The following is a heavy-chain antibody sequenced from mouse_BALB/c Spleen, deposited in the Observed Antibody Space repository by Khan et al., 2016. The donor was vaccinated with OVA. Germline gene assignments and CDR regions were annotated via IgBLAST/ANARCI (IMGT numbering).Heavy chain of an antibody. V-gene: IGHV2-9*02. J-gene: IGHJ4*01. Sequence: QVQLKQSGPGLVAPSQSLSITCTVSGFSLTSYGIHWVRQPPGKGLEWLGVIWAGGSTNYNSALMSRLSISKDNSKSQVFLKMNSLQTDDTAMYYCAGGDGYYEDAMDYWGQGTSVTVSS. D-gene: IGHD2-3*01. CDR2: IWAGGST. CDR3: AGGDGYYEDAMDY. CDR1: GFSLTSYG.